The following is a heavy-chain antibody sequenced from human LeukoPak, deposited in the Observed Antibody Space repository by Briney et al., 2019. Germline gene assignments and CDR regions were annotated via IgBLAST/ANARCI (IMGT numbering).Heavy chain of an antibody. CDR3: ARDYQYSYYYDSSGYPPLGY. Sequence: GGSLRLSCAASGFTYISYSMNWVRQAPGKGMEWVSSMSSSSSYIYYADSVKGRFTISIDNAKNSLYLQMNSLRAEDTAVYYCARDYQYSYYYDSSGYPPLGYWGQGTLVTVSS. D-gene: IGHD3-22*01. CDR2: MSSSSSYI. CDR1: GFTYISYS. V-gene: IGHV3-21*01. J-gene: IGHJ4*02.